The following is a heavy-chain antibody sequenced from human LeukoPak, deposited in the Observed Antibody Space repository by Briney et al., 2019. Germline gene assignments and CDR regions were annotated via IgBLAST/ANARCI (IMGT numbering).Heavy chain of an antibody. CDR3: ARGKVGYSYFDY. D-gene: IGHD5-18*01. Sequence: PGGSLRLSCAASGFTFSTYGMNWVRQAPGKGLEWVSSISSSSGYIHYADSVKGRFTISRDNAKNSLYLQMNSLRDTDTAVYYCARGKVGYSYFDYWGQGTLVTVSS. CDR1: GFTFSTYG. V-gene: IGHV3-21*01. CDR2: ISSSSGYI. J-gene: IGHJ4*02.